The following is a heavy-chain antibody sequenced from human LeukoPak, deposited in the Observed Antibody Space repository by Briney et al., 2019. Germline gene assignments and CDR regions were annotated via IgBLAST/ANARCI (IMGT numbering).Heavy chain of an antibody. J-gene: IGHJ4*02. Sequence: SETLSLTCTVSGGSISSYYWSWIRQPPGKGLEWIGYIYYSGSTNYNPSLKSRVTISVDTSKNQFSLKLSSVTAADTAVYYCARARGDRASDYWGQGTLVTVSS. CDR2: IYYSGST. CDR3: ARARGDRASDY. CDR1: GGSISSYY. D-gene: IGHD3-10*01. V-gene: IGHV4-59*01.